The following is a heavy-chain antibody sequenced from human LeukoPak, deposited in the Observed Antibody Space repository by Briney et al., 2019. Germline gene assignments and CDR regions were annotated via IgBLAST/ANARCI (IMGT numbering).Heavy chain of an antibody. CDR3: ARDGDSSGYYYYYYMDV. V-gene: IGHV4-4*07. J-gene: IGHJ6*03. CDR2: IYTSGST. CDR1: GGSISSYY. Sequence: SETLSLTCTVSGGSISSYYWSWIRQPAGKGLEWIGRIYTSGSTNYSPSLKSRVTMSVDTSKNQFSLKLSSVTAADTAVYYCARDGDSSGYYYYYYMDVWGKGTTVTVSS. D-gene: IGHD6-25*01.